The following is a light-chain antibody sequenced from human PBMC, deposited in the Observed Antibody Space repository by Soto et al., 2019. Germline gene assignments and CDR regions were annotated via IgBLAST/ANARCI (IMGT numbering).Light chain of an antibody. V-gene: IGKV3-20*01. J-gene: IGKJ1*01. CDR3: GQFVSTPPRT. CDR1: QSVGDTF. Sequence: EIVFTQSPCTLSVSPGEKATLSCRASQSVGDTFLSWYQHKPGLAPRLLIYGVSNRATGIPDRFSGSGSGTDFILTISTLEPEDFALYYCGQFVSTPPRTFGQGTKVDIK. CDR2: GVS.